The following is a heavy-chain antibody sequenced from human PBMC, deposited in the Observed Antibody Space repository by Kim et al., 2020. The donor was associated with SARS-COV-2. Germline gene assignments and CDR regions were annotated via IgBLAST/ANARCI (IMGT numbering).Heavy chain of an antibody. CDR1: GFTFSSYA. J-gene: IGHJ6*02. Sequence: GGSLRLSCAASGFTFSSYAMSWVRQAPGKGLEWVSAISGSGGSTYYADSVKGRFTISRDNSKNTLYLQMNSLRAEDTAVYYCAKLRADYSSSLGGMDVWGQGTTVTVSS. V-gene: IGHV3-23*01. D-gene: IGHD6-13*01. CDR3: AKLRADYSSSLGGMDV. CDR2: ISGSGGST.